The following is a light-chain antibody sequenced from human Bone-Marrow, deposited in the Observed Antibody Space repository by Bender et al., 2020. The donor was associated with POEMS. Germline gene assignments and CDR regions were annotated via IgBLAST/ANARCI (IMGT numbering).Light chain of an antibody. J-gene: IGLJ2*01. CDR2: DVS. CDR1: SNDVGGSDY. CDR3: SSYTTTSTLV. V-gene: IGLV2-14*03. Sequence: QSALTQPRSVSGSPGQSITISCTGTSNDVGGSDYVSWYQEHPGKAPKLMIYDVSQRPSGVSNRFSGSKSANTASLTISGLQAEDEAHYYCSSYTTTSTLVFGGGTKLTVL.